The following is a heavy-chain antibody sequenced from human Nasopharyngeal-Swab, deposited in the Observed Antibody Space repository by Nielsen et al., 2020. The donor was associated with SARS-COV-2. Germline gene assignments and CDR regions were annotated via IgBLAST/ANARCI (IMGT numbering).Heavy chain of an antibody. CDR2: IYYSGST. CDR1: GGSISSYY. D-gene: IGHD3-3*01. J-gene: IGHJ4*02. Sequence: SETLSLTCTVSGGSISSYYWSWIRQPPGKGLEWIGYIYYSGSTNYNPSLKSRVTISVDTSKNQFSLKLSSVTAADTAVYYCARHTRITIFGAVIIGYFDYWGQGTLVTVSS. CDR3: ARHTRITIFGAVIIGYFDY. V-gene: IGHV4-59*08.